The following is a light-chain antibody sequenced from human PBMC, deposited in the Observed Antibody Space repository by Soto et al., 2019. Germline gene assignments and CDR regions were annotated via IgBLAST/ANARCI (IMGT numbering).Light chain of an antibody. CDR3: QQYGRSPLT. CDR2: VAS. J-gene: IGKJ4*01. CDR1: QSINDDF. V-gene: IGKV3-20*01. Sequence: IVLTQSPGTLSLSPGETATLSCRASQSINDDFLAWYQQRPGQAPRLLIYVASFRATGIPDRFSGSGSGTEFTLPISRLEPEDSAVYFCQQYGRSPLTFGGGTKVEIK.